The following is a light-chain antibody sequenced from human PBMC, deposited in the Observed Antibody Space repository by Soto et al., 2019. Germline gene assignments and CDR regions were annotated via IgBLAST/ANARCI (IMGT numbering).Light chain of an antibody. V-gene: IGKV3-20*01. CDR1: QSLSSY. CDR2: GAS. CDR3: RQYGSSPSDT. Sequence: EIVLTQSPGTLSLSQGERATLSCRASQSLSSYLAWYQQKPGQAPRLLIYGASSRATGIPDRFSGSGSGTDFTLTISRLEPEDFAVYYCRQYGSSPSDTFGQGTKLEIK. J-gene: IGKJ2*01.